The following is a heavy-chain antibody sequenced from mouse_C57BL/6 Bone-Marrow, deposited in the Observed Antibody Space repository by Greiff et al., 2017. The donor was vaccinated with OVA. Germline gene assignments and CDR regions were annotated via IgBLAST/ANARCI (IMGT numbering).Heavy chain of an antibody. CDR3: AKPLTYDYDRDFDV. Sequence: QVQLQQPGAELVKPGASVQVSCKASGYTFTRYWMPWVPQRPGQGLEWIGRIHPSDSDTNYNQKFKGKATLTVDKSSSTAYMQLSSLTSEDSAVYYCAKPLTYDYDRDFDVWGTGTTVTVSS. V-gene: IGHV1-74*01. D-gene: IGHD2-4*01. CDR2: IHPSDSDT. J-gene: IGHJ1*03. CDR1: GYTFTRYW.